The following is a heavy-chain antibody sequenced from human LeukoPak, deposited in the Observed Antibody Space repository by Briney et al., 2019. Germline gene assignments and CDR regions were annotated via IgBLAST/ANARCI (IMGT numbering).Heavy chain of an antibody. CDR3: ARDVSHRHLDY. Sequence: GGSLRLSCAASGLTVSSNYMSWVRQAPGKGLEWVSVIYVDGSTYYADSVKGRFTISRDNSKNTLYLQMNSLRADDTAVYYCARDVSHRHLDYWGQGTLVTVPS. V-gene: IGHV3-66*01. J-gene: IGHJ4*02. CDR1: GLTVSSNY. D-gene: IGHD2/OR15-2a*01. CDR2: IYVDGST.